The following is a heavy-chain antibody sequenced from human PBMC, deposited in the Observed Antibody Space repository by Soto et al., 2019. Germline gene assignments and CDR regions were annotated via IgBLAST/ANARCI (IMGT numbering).Heavy chain of an antibody. J-gene: IGHJ5*02. D-gene: IGHD3-3*01. CDR1: GYTFTGYY. V-gene: IGHV1-2*04. CDR3: ARDLDDFWSGSPWFDP. CDR2: INPNSGGT. Sequence: ASVKVSCKASGYTFTGYYMHWVRQAPGQGLEWMGWINPNSGGTNYAQKFQGWVTMTRDTSISTAYMELSRLRSDDTAVYYCARDLDDFWSGSPWFDPWGQGTLVTVSS.